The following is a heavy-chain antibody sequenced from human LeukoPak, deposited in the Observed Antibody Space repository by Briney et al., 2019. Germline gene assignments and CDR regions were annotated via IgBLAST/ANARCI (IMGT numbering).Heavy chain of an antibody. CDR3: IVFGDSNH. V-gene: IGHV3-23*01. CDR2: MSGSGGST. Sequence: GGSLRLSCAASGFTFSNYAMSWVRQAPGKGLEWVSAMSGSGGSTYYADSVKGRFTISRDNPKNTLYLQINSLRVEDTAVYYCIVFGDSNHWGQGTLVTVSS. J-gene: IGHJ5*02. CDR1: GFTFSNYA. D-gene: IGHD4-17*01.